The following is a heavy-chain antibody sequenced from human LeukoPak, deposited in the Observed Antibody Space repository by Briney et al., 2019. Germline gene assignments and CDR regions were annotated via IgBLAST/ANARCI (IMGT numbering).Heavy chain of an antibody. CDR2: INPSGGST. J-gene: IGHJ4*02. CDR1: GYTFTSYY. Sequence: ASVMVSCKASGYTFTSYYMHWVRQAPGQGLEWMGIINPSGGSTSYAQKFQGRVTMTRDTSTSTVYMELSSLRSEDTAVYYCARSSTLRFLEWLPQYYFDYWGQGTLVTVSS. CDR3: ARSSTLRFLEWLPQYYFDY. D-gene: IGHD3-3*01. V-gene: IGHV1-46*01.